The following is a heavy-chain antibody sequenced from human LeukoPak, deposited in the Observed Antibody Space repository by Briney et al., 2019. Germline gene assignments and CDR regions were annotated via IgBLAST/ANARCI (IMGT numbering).Heavy chain of an antibody. CDR2: IYYSGST. D-gene: IGHD3-16*01. Sequence: PSETLSLTCTVSGGSISRYYCSWIRQPPGKGLEWIGYIYYSGSTNYNPSLKSRVTISVDTSKNQFSLKLSSVTAADTAVYYCATGDGGYWGQGTLVTVSS. CDR3: ATGDGGY. CDR1: GGSISRYY. J-gene: IGHJ4*02. V-gene: IGHV4-59*01.